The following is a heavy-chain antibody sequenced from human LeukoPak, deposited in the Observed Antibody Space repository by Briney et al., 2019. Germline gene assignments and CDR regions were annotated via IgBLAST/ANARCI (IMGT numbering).Heavy chain of an antibody. D-gene: IGHD4-17*01. V-gene: IGHV4-59*01. CDR3: AGEDYGDYVGPGKDGMDV. CDR2: IYYSGST. J-gene: IGHJ6*02. Sequence: RPSETLSLTCTVSGGSISSYYWSWIRQPPGKGLEWIGYIYYSGSTNYNPSLKSRVTISVDTSKNQFSLKLSSVTAADTAVYYCAGEDYGDYVGPGKDGMDVWGQGTTVTVSS. CDR1: GGSISSYY.